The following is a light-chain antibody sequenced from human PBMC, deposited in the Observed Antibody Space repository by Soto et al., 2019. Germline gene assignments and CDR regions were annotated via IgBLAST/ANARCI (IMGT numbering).Light chain of an antibody. CDR1: QSISTG. CDR3: QQYHYWPIT. Sequence: IQMAQSPSTLSASVGDRVTITCRASQSISTGLAWYQQKPGKAPKLLIYDASSLESGVPSRFRGSGSGTEFTLTISSLQSEDFAVYLCQQYHYWPITFGQGTRLEI. J-gene: IGKJ5*01. CDR2: DAS. V-gene: IGKV1-5*01.